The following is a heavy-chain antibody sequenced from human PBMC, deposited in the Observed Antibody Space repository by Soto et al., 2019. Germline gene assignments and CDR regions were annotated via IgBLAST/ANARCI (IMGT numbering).Heavy chain of an antibody. D-gene: IGHD3-22*01. V-gene: IGHV1-69*02. J-gene: IGHJ1*01. Sequence: SVKVSCKASGGTFSSYTISWVRQAPGQGLEWMGRIIPILGIANYAQKFQGRVTITADKSTSTAYMELSSLRSEDTAVYYCARVLGYYDSSGYFTAEYFQHWGQGTLVTVSS. CDR2: IIPILGIA. CDR1: GGTFSSYT. CDR3: ARVLGYYDSSGYFTAEYFQH.